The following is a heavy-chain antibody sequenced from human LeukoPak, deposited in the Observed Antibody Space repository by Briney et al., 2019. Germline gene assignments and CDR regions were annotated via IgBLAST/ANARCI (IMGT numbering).Heavy chain of an antibody. CDR1: GFTLSSYA. CDR2: ISYDGSNK. J-gene: IGHJ6*04. CDR3: ARDRYGMDV. V-gene: IGHV3-30*04. Sequence: PGGSLRLSCAASGFTLSSYAMHWVRQAPGKGLEWVAVISYDGSNKYYADSVKGRFTISRDNSKNTLYLQMNSLRAEDTAVYYCARDRYGMDVWGKGTTVTVSS.